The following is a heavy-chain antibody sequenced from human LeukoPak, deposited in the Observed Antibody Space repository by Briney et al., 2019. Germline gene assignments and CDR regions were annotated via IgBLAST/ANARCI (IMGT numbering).Heavy chain of an antibody. Sequence: SETLSLTCTVSGGSISSSSYYWGWIRQPPGKGLEWIGSIYYSGSTYYNPSLKSRVTISVDTSKNQFSLKLSSVTAADTAVYYCAKSRDGYNGDAFDIWGQGTMVTVSS. CDR1: GGSISSSSYY. J-gene: IGHJ3*02. CDR3: AKSRDGYNGDAFDI. D-gene: IGHD5-24*01. V-gene: IGHV4-39*07. CDR2: IYYSGST.